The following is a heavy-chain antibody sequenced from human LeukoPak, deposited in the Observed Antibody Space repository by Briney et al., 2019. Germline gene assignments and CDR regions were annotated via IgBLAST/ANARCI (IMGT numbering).Heavy chain of an antibody. J-gene: IGHJ1*01. CDR2: NYPGDSDT. CDR1: GYSFTSYW. Sequence: EFLKIFCWGSGYSFTSYWIGWVRQMPGKGLEWMGINYPGDSDTRNSRSFQGQVTISADKSISTAYLQWSSLKASDTAMYYCARPGSIVGATNAEYFQHWGQGTLVTVSS. V-gene: IGHV5-51*01. D-gene: IGHD1-26*01. CDR3: ARPGSIVGATNAEYFQH.